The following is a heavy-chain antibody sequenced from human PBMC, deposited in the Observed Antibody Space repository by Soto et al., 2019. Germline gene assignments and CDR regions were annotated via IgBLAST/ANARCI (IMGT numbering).Heavy chain of an antibody. CDR2: INAGNGNT. Sequence: ASVKVSCKASGYTFTSYAMHWVRQAPGQRLEWMGWINAGNGNTKYSQKFQGRVTITRDTSASTAYMELSSLRSEDTAVYYCARSPVGSYWYFDLWGRGTLVTVSS. CDR3: ARSPVGSYWYFDL. J-gene: IGHJ2*01. D-gene: IGHD2-2*01. CDR1: GYTFTSYA. V-gene: IGHV1-3*01.